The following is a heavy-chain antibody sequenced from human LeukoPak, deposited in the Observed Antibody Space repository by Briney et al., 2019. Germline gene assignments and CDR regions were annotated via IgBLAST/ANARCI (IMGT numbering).Heavy chain of an antibody. Sequence: PGGSLRLSCAASGFTFSGNWMHWVRQAPGKGLVWVSRINSDGSSTSYADSVKGRFTISRDNAKNTLYLQMNSLRAEDTAVYYCAVVGGTAFDFWGQGTMVTVSS. CDR3: AVVGGTAFDF. CDR1: GFTFSGNW. V-gene: IGHV3-74*01. CDR2: INSDGSST. D-gene: IGHD1-1*01. J-gene: IGHJ3*01.